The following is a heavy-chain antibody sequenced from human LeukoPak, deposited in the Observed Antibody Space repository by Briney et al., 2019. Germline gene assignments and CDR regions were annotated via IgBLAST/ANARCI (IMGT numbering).Heavy chain of an antibody. D-gene: IGHD2-15*01. CDR1: GITFSSLW. Sequence: GGSLRLSCAASGITFSSLWMSWFRQAPGKGLEWVADIKPDGSEEHYVASVRGRFTISRDNAKTSLYLQMNSLRGEDTAVYYCAGGQGWHFDLWGRGTLITVSS. J-gene: IGHJ2*01. CDR2: IKPDGSEE. CDR3: AGGQGWHFDL. V-gene: IGHV3-7*01.